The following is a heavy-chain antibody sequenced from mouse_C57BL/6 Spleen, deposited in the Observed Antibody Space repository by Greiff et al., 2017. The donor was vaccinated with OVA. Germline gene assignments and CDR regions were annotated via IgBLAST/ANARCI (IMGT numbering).Heavy chain of an antibody. CDR2: INPNNGGT. D-gene: IGHD2-2*01. CDR1: GYTFTDYY. V-gene: IGHV1-26*01. J-gene: IGHJ4*01. CDR3: ARNPIYYGYGGYAMDY. Sequence: EVQLQQSGPELVKPGASVKISCKASGYTFTDYYMNWVKQSHGKSLEWIGDINPNNGGTSYNQKFKGKATLTVDKSSSTAYMELRSLTSEDSAVYYCARNPIYYGYGGYAMDYWGQGTSVTVSS.